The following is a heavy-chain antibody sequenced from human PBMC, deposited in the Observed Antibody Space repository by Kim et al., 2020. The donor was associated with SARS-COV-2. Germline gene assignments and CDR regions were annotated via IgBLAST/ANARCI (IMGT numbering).Heavy chain of an antibody. J-gene: IGHJ6*02. D-gene: IGHD2-2*01. CDR3: ARDFKATSWSNAALDGMDV. Sequence: ASVKVSCKASGYTFTSYGISWVRQAPGQGLEWMGWISAYNGNTNYAQKLQGRVTMTTDTSTSTAYMELRSLRSDDTAVYYCARDFKATSWSNAALDGMDVLGQGTTVTVSS. V-gene: IGHV1-18*01. CDR1: GYTFTSYG. CDR2: ISAYNGNT.